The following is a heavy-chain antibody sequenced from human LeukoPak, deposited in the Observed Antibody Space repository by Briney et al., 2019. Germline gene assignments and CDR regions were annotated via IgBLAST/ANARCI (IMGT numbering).Heavy chain of an antibody. CDR2: IIPIFGTA. V-gene: IGHV1-69*05. CDR3: ARSAGYSSGWYYY. Sequence: GASVKVSCKASGYTFTGYYMHWVRQAPGQGLEWMGRIIPIFGTANYAQKFQGRVTITTDESTSTAYMELSSLRSEDTAVYYCARSAGYSSGWYYYWGQGTLVTVSS. J-gene: IGHJ4*02. D-gene: IGHD6-19*01. CDR1: GYTFTGYY.